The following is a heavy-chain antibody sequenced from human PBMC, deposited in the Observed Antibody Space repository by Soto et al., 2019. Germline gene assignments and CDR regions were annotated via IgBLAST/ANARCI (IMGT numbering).Heavy chain of an antibody. Sequence: EVQLVESGGGLVKPGGSLRLSCAASGFTFSSYSMNWVRQAPGKGLEWVSSISSSSSYIYYADSVKGRFTISRDNAKNSLYLQMNSLRAEDTAVYYCASHPGIAVAGTRGVGYWGQGTLVTVSS. D-gene: IGHD6-19*01. J-gene: IGHJ4*01. CDR1: GFTFSSYS. CDR3: ASHPGIAVAGTRGVGY. CDR2: ISSSSSYI. V-gene: IGHV3-21*01.